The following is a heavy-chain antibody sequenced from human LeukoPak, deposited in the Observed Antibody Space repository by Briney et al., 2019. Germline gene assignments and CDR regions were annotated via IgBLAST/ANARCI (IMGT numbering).Heavy chain of an antibody. CDR1: GFTFSDYY. Sequence: GGSLRLSCAASGFTFSDYYMSWIRQAPGKGLEWVSYISSSSSYTNYADSVKGRFTISRDNAKNSLYLQMNSLRAEDTAVYYCARGALSKGDIVVVPAAIDYWGQGTLVTASS. D-gene: IGHD2-2*02. J-gene: IGHJ4*02. CDR3: ARGALSKGDIVVVPAAIDY. V-gene: IGHV3-11*05. CDR2: ISSSSSYT.